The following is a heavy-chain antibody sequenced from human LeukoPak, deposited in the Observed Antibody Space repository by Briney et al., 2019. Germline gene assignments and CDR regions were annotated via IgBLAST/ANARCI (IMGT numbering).Heavy chain of an antibody. J-gene: IGHJ1*01. V-gene: IGHV3-11*01. Sequence: GGSLRLSCAASGLRFSDYYVSWIRQAPGKGLQRVSYISSGGDIMHYADSVKGRFTSSRDNAKNSGYLEMNRLGAEDTAVYYCATNLIGAGEYFQQWGQGTLVTVSS. D-gene: IGHD2/OR15-2a*01. CDR3: ATNLIGAGEYFQQ. CDR2: ISSGGDIM. CDR1: GLRFSDYY.